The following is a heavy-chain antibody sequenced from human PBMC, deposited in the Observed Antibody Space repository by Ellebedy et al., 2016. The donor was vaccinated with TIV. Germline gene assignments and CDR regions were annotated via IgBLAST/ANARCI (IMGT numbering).Heavy chain of an antibody. Sequence: GESLKISCEVSGFTFKSYSMNWVRQAPGKGLEWVSYISGRSNDIYYADSVKGRFTISRDNAKNSLYLQMNSLRAEDTAVYYCARYYYDTNGYFDYWGQGTLVTVSS. CDR1: GFTFKSYS. J-gene: IGHJ4*02. D-gene: IGHD3-22*01. V-gene: IGHV3-21*05. CDR2: ISGRSNDI. CDR3: ARYYYDTNGYFDY.